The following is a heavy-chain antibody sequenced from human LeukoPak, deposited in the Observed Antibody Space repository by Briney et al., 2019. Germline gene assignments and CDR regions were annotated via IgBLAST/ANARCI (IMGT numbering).Heavy chain of an antibody. CDR1: GGSFSGYY. J-gene: IGHJ6*02. CDR2: INHSGST. CDR3: ARGRKGPSRWYYYYGMDV. V-gene: IGHV4-34*01. Sequence: PSETLSLTCAVYGGSFSGYYWSWLRQPPGKGLEWIGEINHSGSTNYNPSLKSRVTISVDTSKNQFSLKLSSVTAADTAVYYCARGRKGPSRWYYYYGMDVWGQGTTVTVSS. D-gene: IGHD6-19*01.